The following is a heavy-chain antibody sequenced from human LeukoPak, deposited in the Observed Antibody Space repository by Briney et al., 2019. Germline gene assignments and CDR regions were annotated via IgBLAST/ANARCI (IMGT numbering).Heavy chain of an antibody. D-gene: IGHD4-11*01. CDR1: GYTFTSYD. CDR2: MNPNSGNT. J-gene: IGHJ4*02. CDR3: ARGVRDQRNSRKYYFDY. Sequence: ASVKVSCKASGYTFTSYDINWVRQATGQGLEWMGWMNPNSGNTGYAQKFQGRVTMTRNTSISTAYMELSSLRSEDTAVYYCARGVRDQRNSRKYYFDYWGQGTLVTVSS. V-gene: IGHV1-8*01.